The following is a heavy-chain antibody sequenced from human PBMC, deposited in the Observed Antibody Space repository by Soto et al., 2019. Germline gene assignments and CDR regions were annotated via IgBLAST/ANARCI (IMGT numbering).Heavy chain of an antibody. D-gene: IGHD3-3*01. J-gene: IGHJ5*02. CDR1: GYTFTSYD. CDR3: ARGRVFIASTHMGYNWFDP. Sequence: GASVKVSCKASGYTFTSYDINWVRQATGQGLEWMGRMNPNSGNTGYAQKFQGRVTMTRNTSISTAYMELSSLRSEDTAVYYCARGRVFIASTHMGYNWFDPWGQGTLVTVSS. CDR2: MNPNSGNT. V-gene: IGHV1-8*01.